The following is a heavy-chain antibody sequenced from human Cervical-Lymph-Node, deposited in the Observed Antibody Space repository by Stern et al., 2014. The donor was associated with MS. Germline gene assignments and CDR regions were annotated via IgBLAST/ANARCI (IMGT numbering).Heavy chain of an antibody. CDR2: IKSKTDGGTT. J-gene: IGHJ5*02. Sequence: EVQLVESGGGLVKPGGSLRLSCAASGFTFSHAWMSWVRQAPGKGLEWVGRIKSKTDGGTTDYASPVKGRFTISRDDSTSTLFLQMNTLKTEDTAVYYCTTDYGAAWGQGTLVTVSS. V-gene: IGHV3-15*01. CDR3: TTDYGAA. D-gene: IGHD3-10*01. CDR1: GFTFSHAW.